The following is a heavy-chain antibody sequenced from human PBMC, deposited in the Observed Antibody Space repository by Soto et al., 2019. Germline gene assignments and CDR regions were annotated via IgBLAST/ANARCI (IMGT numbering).Heavy chain of an antibody. CDR3: AAFPYSGYDYFDY. V-gene: IGHV1-58*01. J-gene: IGHJ4*02. Sequence: SVKVSCKASGFTFTSSAVQWVRQARGQRLEWIGWIVVGSGNTNYAQKFQERVTITRDMSTSTAYMELSSLRSEDTAVYYCAAFPYSGYDYFDYWGQGTLVTVSS. D-gene: IGHD5-12*01. CDR2: IVVGSGNT. CDR1: GFTFTSSA.